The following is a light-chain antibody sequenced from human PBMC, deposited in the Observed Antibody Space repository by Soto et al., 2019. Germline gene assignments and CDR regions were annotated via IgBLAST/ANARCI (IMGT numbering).Light chain of an antibody. J-gene: IGKJ2*01. Sequence: DLQMTQSPSSLSASVGDRVTITCRASQTISTYLNWYQQKPGKAPKLLIYAASSLQSGVPSRFSGSGSGTDFTLTISSRQPEDFATYYCQQSHGIPYTFGQGTKLEIK. CDR1: QTISTY. CDR2: AAS. V-gene: IGKV1-39*01. CDR3: QQSHGIPYT.